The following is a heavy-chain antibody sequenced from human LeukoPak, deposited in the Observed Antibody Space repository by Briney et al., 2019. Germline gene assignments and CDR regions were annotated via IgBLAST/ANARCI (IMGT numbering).Heavy chain of an antibody. CDR1: GGSISSYY. D-gene: IGHD3-22*01. V-gene: IGHV4-59*12. CDR3: AKDSSGYLAF. J-gene: IGHJ4*02. CDR2: IYYSGST. Sequence: PSETLSLTCTVSGGSISSYYWSWIRQPPGKGLEWIGYIYYSGSTNYNPSLKSRVTTSVDKSKNQFSLKLSSVTAADTAVYYCAKDSSGYLAFWGQGTLVTVSS.